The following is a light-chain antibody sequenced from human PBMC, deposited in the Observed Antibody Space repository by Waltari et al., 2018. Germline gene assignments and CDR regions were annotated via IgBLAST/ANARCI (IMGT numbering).Light chain of an antibody. CDR3: SSYAGHNTWI. Sequence: QSALTQPASVSGSPGQSITISCTGTSSDVATYDLVSWFQQHPGKAPKLIIYEVTKRPSGISDRFSVFKSGNTASLTLSGLRAEDDTDYCCSSYAGHNTWIFGGGTKLTVL. J-gene: IGLJ2*01. CDR2: EVT. CDR1: SSDVATYDL. V-gene: IGLV2-23*02.